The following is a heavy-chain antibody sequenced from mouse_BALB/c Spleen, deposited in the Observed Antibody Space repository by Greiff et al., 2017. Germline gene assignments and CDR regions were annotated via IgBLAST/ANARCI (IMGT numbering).Heavy chain of an antibody. CDR1: GYTFTSYW. CDR3: AGLSSGSLAWFAY. D-gene: IGHD3-1*01. J-gene: IGHJ3*01. V-gene: IGHV1-74*01. CDR2: IDPSNSET. Sequence: VKLVESGPELVRPGASVKMSCKASGYTFTSYWMHWVKQRPGQGLEWIGMIDPSNSETRLNQKFKDKATLNVDKSSNTAYMQLSSLTSEDSAVYYCAGLSSGSLAWFAYWGQGTLVTVSA.